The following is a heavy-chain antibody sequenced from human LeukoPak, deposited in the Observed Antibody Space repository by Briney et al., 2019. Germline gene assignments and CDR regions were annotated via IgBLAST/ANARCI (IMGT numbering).Heavy chain of an antibody. CDR3: ARENFGQIDY. CDR1: GFTFSDYY. D-gene: IGHD3-10*01. CDR2: ISSSSTYT. V-gene: IGHV3-11*06. J-gene: IGHJ4*02. Sequence: PGGSLRLSCAASGFTFSDYYMSWIRQAPGKGLEWVSSISSSSTYTHYTDSAKGRFTISRDDAKNSLYLQMNSLRAEDTAVYYCARENFGQIDYWGQGTLVTVSS.